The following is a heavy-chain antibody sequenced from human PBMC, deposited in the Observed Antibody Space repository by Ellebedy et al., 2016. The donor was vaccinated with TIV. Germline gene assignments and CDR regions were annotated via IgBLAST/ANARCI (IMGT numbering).Heavy chain of an antibody. CDR3: AKHPAVGSYYYMDV. Sequence: GESLKISCAASGFTFSSYAMSWVRQAPGKGLEWVSAISGGGDYPYYADSVKGRFTISRDNSKNTLYLQGNSLRAEDTAIYFCAKHPAVGSYYYMDVWGKGTTVTVSS. D-gene: IGHD3-10*01. J-gene: IGHJ6*03. V-gene: IGHV3-23*01. CDR2: ISGGGDYP. CDR1: GFTFSSYA.